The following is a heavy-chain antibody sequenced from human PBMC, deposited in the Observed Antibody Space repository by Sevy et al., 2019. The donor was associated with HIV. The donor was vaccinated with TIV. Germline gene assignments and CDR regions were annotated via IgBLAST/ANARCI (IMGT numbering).Heavy chain of an antibody. Sequence: GGSLRLSCAASGFTFSNAWMSWVRQAPGKGLEWVGRIKSKTDGGTTDYAAPVKGRFTISTDESKNTLYLQMNSLKTEDAAVYYCTTDTGISDYDFWSGRDDTFDNWGQGTMVPVSS. CDR2: IKSKTDGGTT. CDR1: GFTFSNAW. CDR3: TTDTGISDYDFWSGRDDTFDN. D-gene: IGHD3-3*01. J-gene: IGHJ3*02. V-gene: IGHV3-15*01.